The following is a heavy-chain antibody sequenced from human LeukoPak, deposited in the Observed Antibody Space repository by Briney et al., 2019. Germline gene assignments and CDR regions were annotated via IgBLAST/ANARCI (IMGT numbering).Heavy chain of an antibody. CDR1: GYTFTSYD. V-gene: IGHV1-8*01. CDR2: MNPNSGNT. CDR3: ARDEAVVVVAATYFDY. Sequence: ASVKVSCKASGYTFTSYDINWVRQATGQGLEWMGWMNPNSGNTGYAQKFQGRVTMTRNTSISTAYMELSRLRSDDTAVYYCARDEAVVVVAATYFDYWGQGTLVTVSS. J-gene: IGHJ4*02. D-gene: IGHD2-15*01.